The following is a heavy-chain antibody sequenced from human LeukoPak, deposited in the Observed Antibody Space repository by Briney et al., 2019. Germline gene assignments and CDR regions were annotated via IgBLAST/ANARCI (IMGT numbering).Heavy chain of an antibody. CDR2: ISSSSSYI. V-gene: IGHV3-21*01. CDR1: GFTFSSYS. D-gene: IGHD3-22*01. CDR3: ARVVRDSSGYYFAFDY. J-gene: IGHJ4*01. Sequence: GGSLRLSCAASGFTFSSYSMNWVRQAPGKGLEWVSSISSSSSYIYYADSVKGRFTISRDNAKNSLYAQMISLRAEDTAVYYCARVVRDSSGYYFAFDYWGQGTLVTVSS.